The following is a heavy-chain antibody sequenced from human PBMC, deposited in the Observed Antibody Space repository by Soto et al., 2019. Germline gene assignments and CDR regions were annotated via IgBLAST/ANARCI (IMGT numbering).Heavy chain of an antibody. D-gene: IGHD3-22*01. CDR2: ISGSGGST. Sequence: EVQLLESGGGLVQPGGSLRLSCAASGFTFSSYAMSWVRQAPGKGLEWVSAISGSGGSTYYADSVKGRFTISRDNSKNTLYLQMNSLRAEDTAVYYCAKDRHYYDSRNLQHDAFDIWGQGTMVTVSS. CDR1: GFTFSSYA. V-gene: IGHV3-23*01. J-gene: IGHJ3*02. CDR3: AKDRHYYDSRNLQHDAFDI.